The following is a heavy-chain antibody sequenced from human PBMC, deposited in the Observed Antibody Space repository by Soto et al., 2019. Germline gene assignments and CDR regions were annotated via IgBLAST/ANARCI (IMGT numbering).Heavy chain of an antibody. J-gene: IGHJ6*02. V-gene: IGHV3-33*01. D-gene: IGHD2-2*01. CDR2: ISYDGNNK. CDR3: ASAGYCSWSSCNVGGRYFYGMDA. Sequence: QVQLVESGGGVVQPGRSLRLSCAASGFTFNNFGMHWVRQAPGKGLEWVALISYDGNNKYYSDSVKGRFTISRDNSQNTLYLEMNSLRAEETAVYYCASAGYCSWSSCNVGGRYFYGMDAWGQGTTVTVSS. CDR1: GFTFNNFG.